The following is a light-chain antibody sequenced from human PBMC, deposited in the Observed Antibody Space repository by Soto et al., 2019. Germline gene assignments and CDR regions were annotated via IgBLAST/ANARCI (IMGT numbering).Light chain of an antibody. CDR3: QSYDSSLSGSGVV. J-gene: IGLJ2*01. Sequence: QPVLTQPPSVSGAPGQRVTISCTGSSSNIGAGYDVHWYQQLPGTAPKLLIYGNSNRPSGVPDRFSGSKSATSASLAITGLQAEDEADYYCQSYDSSLSGSGVVFGGGTKLTVL. CDR1: SSNIGAGYD. V-gene: IGLV1-40*01. CDR2: GNS.